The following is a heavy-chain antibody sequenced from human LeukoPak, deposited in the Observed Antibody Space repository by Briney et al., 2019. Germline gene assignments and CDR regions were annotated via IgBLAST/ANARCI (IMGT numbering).Heavy chain of an antibody. CDR2: IYASGST. J-gene: IGHJ6*04. CDR3: ARRLHV. V-gene: IGHV4-4*07. CDR1: GGSISTYY. Sequence: PSETLSLTCTVSGGSISTYYWSWIRQPAGKGLEWIGRIYASGSTNYNPSLKSRLTMSVDTSKNQFSQKLTSVTAADTAIYYCARRLHVWGKGTTVTVSS.